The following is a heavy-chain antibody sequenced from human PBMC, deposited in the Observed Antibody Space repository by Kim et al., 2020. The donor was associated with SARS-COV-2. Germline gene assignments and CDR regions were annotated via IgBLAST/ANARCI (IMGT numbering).Heavy chain of an antibody. Sequence: VKGRFTISRDNAKNSLCLRMNSLRAEDTAVYYCARDKTDTAMVPIDAFVIWGQGTMVTVSS. V-gene: IGHV3-11*06. J-gene: IGHJ3*02. D-gene: IGHD5-18*01. CDR3: ARDKTDTAMVPIDAFVI.